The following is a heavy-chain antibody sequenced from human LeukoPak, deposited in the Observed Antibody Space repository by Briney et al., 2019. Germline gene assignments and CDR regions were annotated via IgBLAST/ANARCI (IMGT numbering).Heavy chain of an antibody. CDR2: ISYDGSNK. Sequence: PGGSLRLSCAASGFTFSSYGMHWVRQAPGKGLEWVAVISYDGSNKYYAHSVKGRFTISRDNSKNTLYLQMNSLRAEDTAVYYCAKKGEMALPDYWGQGTLVTVSS. CDR3: AKKGEMALPDY. V-gene: IGHV3-30*18. CDR1: GFTFSSYG. J-gene: IGHJ4*02. D-gene: IGHD5-24*01.